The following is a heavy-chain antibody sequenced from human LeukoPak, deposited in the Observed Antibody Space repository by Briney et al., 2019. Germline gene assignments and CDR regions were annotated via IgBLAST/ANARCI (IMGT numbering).Heavy chain of an antibody. CDR1: GFTFAGYA. D-gene: IGHD4-23*01. J-gene: IGHJ4*02. V-gene: IGHV3-23*01. CDR2: LSGSGGST. Sequence: GGSLRLSCAASGFTFAGYAMSWVRQAPGKGLEWVSTLSGSGGSTYYADSVKGRFTISRDNSKNTLYLQMNSLRAEDTAVYYCARERNLVVTPAFDYWGQGTLVTVSS. CDR3: ARERNLVVTPAFDY.